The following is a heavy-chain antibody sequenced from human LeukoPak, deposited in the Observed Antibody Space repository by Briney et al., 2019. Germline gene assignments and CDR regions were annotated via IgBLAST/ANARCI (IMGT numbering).Heavy chain of an antibody. Sequence: GESLRLSCAASGFKFYSYAMHWVRQAPGKGLEWVASISFDGSEKYYRDSVKGRFTISRDNSKNTVSLQMNSLRPEDTAVYYCARSPGPAAVAFDYWGQGTLVTVSS. CDR2: ISFDGSEK. D-gene: IGHD6-13*01. CDR3: ARSPGPAAVAFDY. CDR1: GFKFYSYA. J-gene: IGHJ4*02. V-gene: IGHV3-30*04.